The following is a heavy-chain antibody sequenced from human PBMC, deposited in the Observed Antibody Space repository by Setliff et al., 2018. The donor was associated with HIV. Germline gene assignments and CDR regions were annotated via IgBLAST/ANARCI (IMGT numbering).Heavy chain of an antibody. CDR3: ATDNGPSYSMDI. CDR1: GFTFNNAW. D-gene: IGHD2-21*01. Sequence: GGSLRLSCVASGFTFNNAWMNWDRQAPGKGLEWLGRIKKSSDGGKTDDTSPVKGRFTISRDDSKNTLYLQMNSLKIEDTAVYFCATDNGPSYSMDIWGQGTTVTVS. V-gene: IGHV3-15*01. J-gene: IGHJ6*02. CDR2: IKKSSDGGKT.